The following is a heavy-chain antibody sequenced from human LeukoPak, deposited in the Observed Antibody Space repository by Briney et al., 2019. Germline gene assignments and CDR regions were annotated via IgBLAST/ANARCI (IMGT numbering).Heavy chain of an antibody. D-gene: IGHD2-15*01. Sequence: PGGSLRLSCSASGFTFSSYPMHWVRQAPGKGLEYVSAISSDGGSTYYADSVKGRFTISRDNSKNTLYLQMNSLRAEDTAVYYCAKTYCSGGSCYWYFDLWGRGTLVTVSS. J-gene: IGHJ2*01. CDR2: ISSDGGST. V-gene: IGHV3-64*04. CDR1: GFTFSSYP. CDR3: AKTYCSGGSCYWYFDL.